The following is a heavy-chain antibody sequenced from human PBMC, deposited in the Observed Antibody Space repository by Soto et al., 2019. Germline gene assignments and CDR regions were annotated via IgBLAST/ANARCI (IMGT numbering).Heavy chain of an antibody. Sequence: QVHLVESGGGVVQAGRSLRLSCTPSGLTLNSFALHWVRQAPGKGLEWVSVISEAGGNNYFAESVRGRFLISRDNSKNTVYLQMNSLRLEDTAVYFCARRLTRTVSALGYWGQGTLVSVSS. CDR3: ARRLTRTVSALGY. D-gene: IGHD6-19*01. J-gene: IGHJ4*02. CDR1: GLTLNSFA. V-gene: IGHV3-30-3*01. CDR2: ISEAGGNN.